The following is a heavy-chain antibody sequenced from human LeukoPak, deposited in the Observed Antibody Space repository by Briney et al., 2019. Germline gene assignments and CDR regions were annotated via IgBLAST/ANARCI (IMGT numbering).Heavy chain of an antibody. CDR3: ARDLDYYDSSGDLLDY. J-gene: IGHJ4*02. CDR1: GFTFSSYS. Sequence: PGGSLRLSCAASGFTFSSYSMTWVRQAPGKGLEWVSSISSSSSYIYYADSVKGRFTISRDNAKNSLYLQMNSLRAEDTAVYYCARDLDYYDSSGDLLDYWGQGTLVTVSS. CDR2: ISSSSSYI. V-gene: IGHV3-21*01. D-gene: IGHD3-22*01.